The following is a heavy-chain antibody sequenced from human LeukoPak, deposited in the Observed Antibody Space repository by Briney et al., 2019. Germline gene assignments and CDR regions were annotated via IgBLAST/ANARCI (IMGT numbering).Heavy chain of an antibody. CDR1: GITFSSYS. D-gene: IGHD5-18*01. J-gene: IGHJ3*02. V-gene: IGHV3-48*01. Sequence: GGSLRLSCVASGITFSSYSMNWVRQAPGKGLEWVSYISSFSGTINYADSVKGPFTISRDNSKNTLYLQMNSLRAEDTAVYYCARARSSYGYGDAFDIWGQGTMVTVSS. CDR2: ISSFSGTI. CDR3: ARARSSYGYGDAFDI.